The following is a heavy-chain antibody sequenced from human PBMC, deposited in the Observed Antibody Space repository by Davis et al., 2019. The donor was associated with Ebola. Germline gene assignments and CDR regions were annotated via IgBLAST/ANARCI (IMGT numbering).Heavy chain of an antibody. CDR2: IYWDDDK. J-gene: IGHJ4*02. CDR1: GLSLTTSGVG. CDR3: AHRGADYDFWSGSYYFDY. V-gene: IGHV2-5*02. D-gene: IGHD3-3*01. Sequence: SGPTLVKPTQTLTLTCMFSGLSLTTSGVGVGWLRQPPGKALEWLVFIYWDDDKRYNPSLKNRLFITKDSSKSQVVLQVINMDSVDTGTYFCAHRGADYDFWSGSYYFDYWGQGTLVTVSS.